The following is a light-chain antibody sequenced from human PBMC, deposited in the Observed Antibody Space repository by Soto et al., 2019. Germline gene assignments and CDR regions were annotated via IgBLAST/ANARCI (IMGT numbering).Light chain of an antibody. CDR1: QSISRN. Sequence: DIQMTQSPSSLSASVGDRVTITCRSSQSISRNLNWYQQEPGKAPELLIYAASNLLSGVPSRFSGSGSGTEFTLTISSLQPEDFATYYCQQSYTTPRTFGQGTKVEI. CDR3: QQSYTTPRT. V-gene: IGKV1-39*01. CDR2: AAS. J-gene: IGKJ1*01.